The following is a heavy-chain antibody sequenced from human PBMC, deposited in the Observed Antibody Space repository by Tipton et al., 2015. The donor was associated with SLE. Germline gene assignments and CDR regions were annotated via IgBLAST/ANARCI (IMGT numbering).Heavy chain of an antibody. Sequence: TLSLTRAVYGGSFSGYYWSWIRQPPGKGLEWIGEINHSGSTNYNPSLKSRVTISVDTSKNQFSLKLSSVTAADTAVYYCARVEYSSSLGYFDYWGQGTLVTVSS. CDR2: INHSGST. V-gene: IGHV4-34*01. CDR1: GGSFSGYY. J-gene: IGHJ4*02. D-gene: IGHD6-6*01. CDR3: ARVEYSSSLGYFDY.